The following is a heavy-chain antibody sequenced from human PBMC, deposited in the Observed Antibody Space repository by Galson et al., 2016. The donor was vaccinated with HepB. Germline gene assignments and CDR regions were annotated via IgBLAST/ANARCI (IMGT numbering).Heavy chain of an antibody. CDR2: SNHSGST. CDR3: ARRGRVPYYDSSGHFYDY. Sequence: SETLSLTCAVYGGSFSGYYWSWIRQPPGKGLEWIGESNHSGSTKYNPSLKSRVTISVDTSKNQFSLMLNSVTAADTAVYYCARRGRVPYYDSSGHFYDYWGQGTLVTVSS. J-gene: IGHJ4*02. V-gene: IGHV4-34*01. D-gene: IGHD3-22*01. CDR1: GGSFSGYY.